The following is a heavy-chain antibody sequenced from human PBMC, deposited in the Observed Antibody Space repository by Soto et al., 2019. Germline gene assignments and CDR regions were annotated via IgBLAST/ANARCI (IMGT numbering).Heavy chain of an antibody. CDR2: IYYSGST. V-gene: IGHV4-30-4*01. J-gene: IGHJ5*02. Sequence: SETLSLTCTVSGGSISSGDYYWSWIRQPPGKGLEWIGYIYYSGSTYYNPSLKSRVTISVDTSKNQFSLKLSPVTAADTAVYYCARGGSGWYNWFDPWGQGTLVTVSS. D-gene: IGHD6-19*01. CDR1: GGSISSGDYY. CDR3: ARGGSGWYNWFDP.